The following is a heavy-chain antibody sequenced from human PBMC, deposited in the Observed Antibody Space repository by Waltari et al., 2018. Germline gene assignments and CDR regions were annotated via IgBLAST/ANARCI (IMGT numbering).Heavy chain of an antibody. CDR2: IYSGGST. V-gene: IGHV3-23*03. Sequence: EVQLLESGGCLVQPGGSLRLSWAASGFRVSSYAMTWVRQAPGKGLEWVSVIYSGGSTYYADSVKGRFTSSRDNSKNTLYLQMNSLRAEDTAVYYCASRRLVGATGLDAFDIWGQGTMVTVSS. CDR1: GFRVSSYA. CDR3: ASRRLVGATGLDAFDI. D-gene: IGHD1-26*01. J-gene: IGHJ3*02.